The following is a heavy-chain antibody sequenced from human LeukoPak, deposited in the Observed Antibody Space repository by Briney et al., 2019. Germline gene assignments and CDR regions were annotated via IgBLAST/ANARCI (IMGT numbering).Heavy chain of an antibody. J-gene: IGHJ6*02. Sequence: GASVTVSCTASGYTFTSYDINWVRQATGQGLEWVGWMNPNSGNTGYAQKFQGRVTMTRNTSISTAYMELSSLRSEDTAVYYCARGGGYDPNYGMDVWGQGTTVTVSS. CDR1: GYTFTSYD. CDR3: ARGGGYDPNYGMDV. D-gene: IGHD5-12*01. CDR2: MNPNSGNT. V-gene: IGHV1-8*01.